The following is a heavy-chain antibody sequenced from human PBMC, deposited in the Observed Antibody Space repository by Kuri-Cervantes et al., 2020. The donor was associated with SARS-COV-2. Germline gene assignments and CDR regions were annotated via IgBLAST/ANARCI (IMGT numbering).Heavy chain of an antibody. V-gene: IGHV3-30*02. J-gene: IGHJ4*02. D-gene: IGHD4-17*01. CDR2: IRYDGSNK. CDR1: GFTFSSYG. CDR3: ARGGYGDYGGQAFDY. Sequence: GGSLRLSCAASGFTFSSYGMHWVRQAPGKGLEWVAFIRYDGSNKYYADSVKGRFTISRDNSKNTLYLQMNSLRAEDTAVYYCARGGYGDYGGQAFDYWGQGTLVTVSS.